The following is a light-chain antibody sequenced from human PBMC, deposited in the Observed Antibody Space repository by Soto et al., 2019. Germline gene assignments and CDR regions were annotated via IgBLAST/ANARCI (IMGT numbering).Light chain of an antibody. J-gene: IGLJ1*01. Sequence: QSVLTQPPSASGSPGQSVTISCIGTASDIGRYSYVSWYQHHPGKAPKLIIYEVTKRPSGVPDRFSGSKSGNTASLTVSGLQADDEADYYCNSYVGSNNYVFGTGTKVTVL. CDR1: ASDIGRYSY. CDR3: NSYVGSNNYV. V-gene: IGLV2-8*01. CDR2: EVT.